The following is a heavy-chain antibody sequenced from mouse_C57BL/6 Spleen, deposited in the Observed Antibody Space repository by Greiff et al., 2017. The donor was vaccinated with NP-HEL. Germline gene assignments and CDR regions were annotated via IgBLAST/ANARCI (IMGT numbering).Heavy chain of an antibody. Sequence: QVQLQQPGAELVKPGASVKLSCKASGYTFTSYWMHWVKQRPGQGLEWIGMIHPNSGSTNYNEKFKSKATLTVDKSSSTDYMQLSSLTSEDSAVYYCARDDGYYGGDWFAYWGQGTLVTVSA. J-gene: IGHJ3*01. D-gene: IGHD2-3*01. CDR2: IHPNSGST. CDR1: GYTFTSYW. CDR3: ARDDGYYGGDWFAY. V-gene: IGHV1-64*01.